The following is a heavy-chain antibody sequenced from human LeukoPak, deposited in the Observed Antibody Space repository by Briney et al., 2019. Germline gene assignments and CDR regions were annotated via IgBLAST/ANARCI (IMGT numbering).Heavy chain of an antibody. Sequence: PSETLSLTCTVSGGSISSSSYYWGWIRQPPGKGLEWIGSIYYSGSTYCNPSLKSRVTISVDTSKNQFSLKLSSVTAADTAVYYCARQGCTNGVCYVADYWGQGTLVTVSS. CDR2: IYYSGST. J-gene: IGHJ4*02. V-gene: IGHV4-39*01. CDR3: ARQGCTNGVCYVADY. CDR1: GGSISSSSYY. D-gene: IGHD2-8*01.